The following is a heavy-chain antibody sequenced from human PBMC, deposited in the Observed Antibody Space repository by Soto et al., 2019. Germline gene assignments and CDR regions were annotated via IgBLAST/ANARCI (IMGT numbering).Heavy chain of an antibody. D-gene: IGHD3-22*01. CDR1: GFSLNTRGMC. CDR3: ARIRNSGYYYDY. J-gene: IGHJ4*02. Sequence: SGPTLVNPTQTLTLTCTFSGFSLNTRGMCVSWIRQPPGGAXEWLALIDWEDDKYYTTSLKTRLTISKDTSKDQVVLTMADMDRLDTATYFCARIRNSGYYYDYWGQGALVTVSS. V-gene: IGHV2-70*13. CDR2: IDWEDDK.